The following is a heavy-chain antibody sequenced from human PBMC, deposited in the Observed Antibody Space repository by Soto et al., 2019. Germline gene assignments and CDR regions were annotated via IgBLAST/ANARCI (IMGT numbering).Heavy chain of an antibody. V-gene: IGHV4-31*03. CDR3: AREVPATPYFEY. D-gene: IGHD2-15*01. CDR1: GDSVRNGGYY. Sequence: QVQLQESGPGLVKPSQTLSLTCTVSGDSVRNGGYYWNWIRQYPGKGLEWIGYIYYTGSTSYNPSLESRLTISADTSKNQFSLRLRSVTAADTAVYYCAREVPATPYFEYWGQGALLTISS. CDR2: IYYTGST. J-gene: IGHJ4*02.